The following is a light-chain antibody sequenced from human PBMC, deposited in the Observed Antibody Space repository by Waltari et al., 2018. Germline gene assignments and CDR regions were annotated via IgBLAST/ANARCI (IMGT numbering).Light chain of an antibody. V-gene: IGLV2-23*02. Sequence: QSALTQPASVSGSPGQSLAISFTATRSDVGNYNIVSWYQKHPGRAPKLIIYEVSKRPSGVSNRVSGSKSGNTASLTISGLQAEDEADYYCCSYVAEDSLVFGGGTKLTVL. J-gene: IGLJ2*01. CDR1: RSDVGNYNI. CDR3: CSYVAEDSLV. CDR2: EVS.